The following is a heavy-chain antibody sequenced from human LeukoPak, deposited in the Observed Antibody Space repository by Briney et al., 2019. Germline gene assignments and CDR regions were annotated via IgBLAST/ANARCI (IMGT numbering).Heavy chain of an antibody. CDR3: ARVFSPLLWFGELSG. CDR2: ISYDGSNK. Sequence: GRSLRLSCAASGFTFSSYAMHWVRQAPGKGLEWVAVISYDGSNKYYADSVKGRFTISRDNSKNTLYLQMNSLRAEDTAVYYCARVFSPLLWFGELSGWGQGTLVTVSS. J-gene: IGHJ4*02. V-gene: IGHV3-30-3*01. D-gene: IGHD3-10*01. CDR1: GFTFSSYA.